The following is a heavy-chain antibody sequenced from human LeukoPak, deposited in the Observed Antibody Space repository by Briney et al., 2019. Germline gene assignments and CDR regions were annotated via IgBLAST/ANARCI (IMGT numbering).Heavy chain of an antibody. Sequence: ASVKVCCKVSGYTHTELSMHWVRRAPGKGLELMGGFSSECGETIYAQRFQGRFLMPEHPSTYIVYMELSSVRSEDTAVYYCAVYPLRLGELSMSLSDAFDIWGQGTMVTVSS. CDR2: FSSECGET. CDR3: AVYPLRLGELSMSLSDAFDI. J-gene: IGHJ3*02. CDR1: GYTHTELS. V-gene: IGHV1-24*01. D-gene: IGHD3-16*02.